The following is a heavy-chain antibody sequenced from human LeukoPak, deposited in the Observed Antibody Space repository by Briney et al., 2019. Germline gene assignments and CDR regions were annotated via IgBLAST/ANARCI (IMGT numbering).Heavy chain of an antibody. V-gene: IGHV4-39*07. CDR1: GGSISSSSYY. CDR3: ARAETYSSGWYDPFFDY. CDR2: IYYSGST. J-gene: IGHJ4*02. D-gene: IGHD6-19*01. Sequence: TSETLSLTCTVSGGSISSSSYYWGWIRQPPGKGLEWIGSIYYSGSTYYNPSLKSRATISVDTSKNQFSLKLSSVTAADTAVYYCARAETYSSGWYDPFFDYWGQGTLVTVST.